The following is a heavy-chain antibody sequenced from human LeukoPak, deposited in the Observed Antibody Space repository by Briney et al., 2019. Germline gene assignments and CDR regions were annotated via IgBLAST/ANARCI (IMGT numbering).Heavy chain of an antibody. Sequence: ASVKVSCKASGYTFTSYYMHWVRQAPGQGLEWMGIINPSGGSTSYAQKFQGRVTMTRDTSTSTVYMELSSLRSEDTAVYYCARDLSSGWYSYYYMDVWGKGTTVTVSS. J-gene: IGHJ6*03. V-gene: IGHV1-46*01. D-gene: IGHD6-19*01. CDR1: GYTFTSYY. CDR2: INPSGGST. CDR3: ARDLSSGWYSYYYMDV.